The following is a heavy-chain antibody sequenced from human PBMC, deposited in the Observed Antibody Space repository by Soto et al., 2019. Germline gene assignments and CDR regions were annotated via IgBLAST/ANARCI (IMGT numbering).Heavy chain of an antibody. CDR2: ISHTGST. CDR1: GFSISSGYY. J-gene: IGHJ4*02. V-gene: IGHV4-38-2*02. Sequence: NPSETLSLTCTVSGFSISSGYYWVWIRQPPGKELEWIGSISHTGSTYYNPSLKSRVTISVDTSKNQFSLRLRSVTAADTAVYYCARDCSSTNCYIPDYWGQGALVTVSS. D-gene: IGHD2-2*02. CDR3: ARDCSSTNCYIPDY.